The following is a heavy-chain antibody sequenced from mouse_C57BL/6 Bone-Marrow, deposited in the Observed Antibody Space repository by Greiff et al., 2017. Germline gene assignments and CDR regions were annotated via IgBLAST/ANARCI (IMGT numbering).Heavy chain of an antibody. Sequence: QVQLQQPGAELVMPGASVKLSCKASGYTFTSSWMHWVKQRPGQGLEWIGEIDPSDSYTNYNQKFKGKSTLTVDKSSSTAYMQLSSLTSEDSAVYYGARGDTTAVWYFDVWGTGTTVTVSS. CDR3: ARGDTTAVWYFDV. V-gene: IGHV1-69*01. CDR2: IDPSDSYT. CDR1: GYTFTSSW. D-gene: IGHD1-2*01. J-gene: IGHJ1*03.